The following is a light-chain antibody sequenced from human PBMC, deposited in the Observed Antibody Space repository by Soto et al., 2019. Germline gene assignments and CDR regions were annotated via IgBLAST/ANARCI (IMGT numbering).Light chain of an antibody. J-gene: IGKJ1*01. Sequence: VVLTQSPATLSLSPGERATLSCRASQSISEFLAWYQQKPGQAPRLLIYDASNRATGTPARFSGSGSGTDFTLTISSLEADDFAVYYCQQFNNWPPWTFGQGTKVEIK. CDR3: QQFNNWPPWT. CDR2: DAS. CDR1: QSISEF. V-gene: IGKV3-11*01.